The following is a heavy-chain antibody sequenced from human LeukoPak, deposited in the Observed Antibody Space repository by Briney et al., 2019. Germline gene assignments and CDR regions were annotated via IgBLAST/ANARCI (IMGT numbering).Heavy chain of an antibody. J-gene: IGHJ4*02. V-gene: IGHV3-11*01. D-gene: IGHD3-10*01. CDR2: ISSSGSNI. CDR1: GFTFSDYY. Sequence: GGSLRLSCAASGFTFSDYYMSWIRQAPGKGLEWVSYISSSGSNIYHAESVKGRFTISRDNTKNSLYLQMNSLRAEDTAVYYCARAEGFGELLSHIYFDYWGQGTLVTVSS. CDR3: ARAEGFGELLSHIYFDY.